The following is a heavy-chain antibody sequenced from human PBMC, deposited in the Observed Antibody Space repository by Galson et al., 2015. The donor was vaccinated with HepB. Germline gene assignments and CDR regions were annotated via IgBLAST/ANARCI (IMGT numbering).Heavy chain of an antibody. CDR1: GGSISSGSISSSTSY. CDR3: ARQVGVMVVAATFGSHFDD. V-gene: IGHV4-39*01. D-gene: IGHD2-15*01. CDR2: IYASGST. Sequence: ETLSLTCTVSGGSISSGSISSSTSYWGWIRQPPGKGLEWIATIYASGSTYYNPSLKSRVTISVDTSKNQFSLKMSSVTAADTAVYYCARQVGVMVVAATFGSHFDDWGQGTLVTVSS. J-gene: IGHJ4*02.